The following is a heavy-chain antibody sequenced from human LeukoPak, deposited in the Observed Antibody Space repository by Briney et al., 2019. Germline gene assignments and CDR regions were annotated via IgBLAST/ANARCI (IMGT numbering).Heavy chain of an antibody. Sequence: PGGSLRLSCAASGFTFSSYAMHWVRQTPGKGLEWVAVISYDGSNKYYADSVKGRFTISRDNSKNTLYLQMNSLRAEDTAVYYCARDRTRGDGDLFFDYWGQGTLVTVSS. D-gene: IGHD1-1*01. CDR1: GFTFSSYA. CDR3: ARDRTRGDGDLFFDY. J-gene: IGHJ4*02. CDR2: ISYDGSNK. V-gene: IGHV3-30-3*01.